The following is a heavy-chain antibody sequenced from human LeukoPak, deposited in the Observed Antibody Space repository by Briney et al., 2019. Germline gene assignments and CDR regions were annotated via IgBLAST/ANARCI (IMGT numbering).Heavy chain of an antibody. J-gene: IGHJ4*02. D-gene: IGHD6-19*01. CDR1: GFTFSSYS. CDR3: ARDPSGWYFVDY. Sequence: GGSLRLSCAASGFTFSSYSMNWVRQAPGKGLEWVSSISSSSSYIYYADSVKGRFTISSDNAKNSLYLQMNSLRAEDTAVYYCARDPSGWYFVDYWGQGTLVTVSS. V-gene: IGHV3-21*01. CDR2: ISSSSSYI.